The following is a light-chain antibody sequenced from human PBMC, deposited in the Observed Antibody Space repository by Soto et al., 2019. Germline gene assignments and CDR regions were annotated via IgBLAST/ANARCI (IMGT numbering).Light chain of an antibody. CDR2: END. CDR1: SSNIGKYY. V-gene: IGLV1-51*02. J-gene: IGLJ1*01. CDR3: GTWDSSLTTFV. Sequence: QCVLTQAPSGSAVPVRKVTMFCSGNSSNIGKYYVSWHQQLPGTAPKLLIYENDKRPSGIPDRFSGSKSGTSATLGITGLQTGDEADYYCGTWDSSLTTFVFGTGTNVTVL.